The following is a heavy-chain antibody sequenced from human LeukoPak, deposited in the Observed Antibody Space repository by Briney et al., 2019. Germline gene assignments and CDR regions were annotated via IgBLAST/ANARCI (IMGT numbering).Heavy chain of an antibody. D-gene: IGHD3-9*01. J-gene: IGHJ4*02. V-gene: IGHV3-23*01. CDR1: GFTFSSYA. CDR3: AKGRFDWLTHDY. Sequence: GGSLRLSCAASGFTFSSYAMSWVRQAPGKGLDWVSAISGSGGSTYYADSVKGRFTISRDNSKNTLYLQMNSLRAEDTAVYYCAKGRFDWLTHDYWGQGTLVTVSS. CDR2: ISGSGGST.